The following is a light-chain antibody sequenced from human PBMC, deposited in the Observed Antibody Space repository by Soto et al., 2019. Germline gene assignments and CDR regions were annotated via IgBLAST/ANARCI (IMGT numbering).Light chain of an antibody. CDR3: QQRRNWPPLT. J-gene: IGKJ4*01. V-gene: IGKV3-11*01. CDR1: QNVDIY. CDR2: DAS. Sequence: EVVLTQSPATLSLSPGESATLSCRASQNVDIYVAWYQQKPGQAPRLLIYDASNRATGLPARFSGSGSGTDFTLSISSLEPEDFAVYYCQQRRNWPPLTFGGGTKVEMK.